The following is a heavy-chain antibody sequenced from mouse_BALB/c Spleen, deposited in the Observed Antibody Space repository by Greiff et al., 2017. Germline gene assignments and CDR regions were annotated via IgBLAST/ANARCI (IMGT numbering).Heavy chain of an antibody. CDR1: GFSLTSYG. V-gene: IGHV2-3*01. CDR2: IWGDGST. Sequence: VKLMESGPGLVAPSQSLSITCTVSGFSLTSYGVSWVRQPPGKGLEWLGVIWGDGSTNYHSALISRLSISKDNSKSQVFLKLNSLQTDDTATYYCAKENYRYDRAWLDYWGQGTLVTVSA. D-gene: IGHD2-12*01. CDR3: AKENYRYDRAWLDY. J-gene: IGHJ3*01.